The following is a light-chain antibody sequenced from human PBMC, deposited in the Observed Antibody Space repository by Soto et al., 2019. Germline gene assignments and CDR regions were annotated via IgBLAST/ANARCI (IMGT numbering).Light chain of an antibody. CDR3: QAWDSRSYVV. CDR2: QDN. V-gene: IGLV3-1*01. Sequence: SYELTQPPSVSVSPGQTAIITCSGDKLVNKYTCWYQQKPGQSPVLVIYQDNKRPSGIPERFSGSNSGNTATLTISGTQAMDEADYYCQAWDSRSYVVFGGGTKLTVL. J-gene: IGLJ3*02. CDR1: KLVNKY.